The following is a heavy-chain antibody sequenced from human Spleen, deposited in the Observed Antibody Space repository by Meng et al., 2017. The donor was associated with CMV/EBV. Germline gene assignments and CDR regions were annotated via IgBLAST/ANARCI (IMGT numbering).Heavy chain of an antibody. D-gene: IGHD3-10*01. J-gene: IGHJ4*02. Sequence: ASVKVSCKASGYTFTSYYMHWVRQAPGQGLEWMGIINPSGGSTSYAQKFQGRVTMTRNTSISTAYMELSSLRSEDTAVYYCARGRSAVRGVYWGQGTLVTVSS. V-gene: IGHV1-46*01. CDR2: INPSGGST. CDR3: ARGRSAVRGVY. CDR1: GYTFTSYY.